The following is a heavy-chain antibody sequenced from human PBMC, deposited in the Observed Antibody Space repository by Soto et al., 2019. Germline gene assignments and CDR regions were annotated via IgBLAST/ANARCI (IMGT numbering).Heavy chain of an antibody. D-gene: IGHD6-13*01. V-gene: IGHV1-18*04. CDR2: ISAYNGNT. CDR1: GYTFTSYG. J-gene: IGHJ6*02. Sequence: GASVKVSFKASGYTFTSYGISWVRQAPGQGLEWMGWISAYNGNTNYAQKLQGRVTMTTDTSTSTAYMELRSLRSDDTAVYYCARFIAAAGNYYYYYGMDVWGQGTTVTVFS. CDR3: ARFIAAAGNYYYYYGMDV.